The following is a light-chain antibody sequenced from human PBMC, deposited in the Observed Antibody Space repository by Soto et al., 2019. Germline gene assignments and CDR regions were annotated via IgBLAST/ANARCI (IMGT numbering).Light chain of an antibody. J-gene: IGKJ5*01. V-gene: IGKV3-20*01. CDR2: GAS. CDR1: QSVSSSY. CDR3: QQYNSYPIT. Sequence: ENFFTQAPGTPSFSSGEKATLSCRASQSVSSSYLARYQQKPGQAPRLLIYGASNRATGIPDRFSGSGSGTQFTLTISSLQPDDFATYFCQQYNSYPITFGQGTRLEIK.